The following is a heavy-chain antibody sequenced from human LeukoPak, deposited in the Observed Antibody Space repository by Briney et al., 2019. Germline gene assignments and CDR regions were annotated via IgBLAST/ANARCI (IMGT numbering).Heavy chain of an antibody. Sequence: GGSPRLSCAASGFTFSSYAMSWVRQAPGKGLEWVSAIIGSGANTYYADSVKGRFTISRDNSKNTLYLQMNSLRADDTAVYYCAKRGALADKNFDYWGQGTLVTVSS. J-gene: IGHJ4*02. V-gene: IGHV3-23*01. D-gene: IGHD6-19*01. CDR3: AKRGALADKNFDY. CDR1: GFTFSSYA. CDR2: IIGSGANT.